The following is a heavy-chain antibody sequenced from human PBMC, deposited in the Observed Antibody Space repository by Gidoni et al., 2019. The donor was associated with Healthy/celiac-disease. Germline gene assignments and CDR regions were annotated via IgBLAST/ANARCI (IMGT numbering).Heavy chain of an antibody. D-gene: IGHD5-12*01. V-gene: IGHV5-10-1*03. CDR1: VYSLTTYW. CDR2: IDPSDSYT. Sequence: EVQLVQSGAEVKKPGESLRISWKGSVYSLTTYWISWVRPMPGNGLAWMGRIDPSDSYTNYSPSFQGHVTISADKSISTAYLQWSSLKASDTAMYYCARLAQEEMATILYYYYYMDVWGKGTTVTVSS. J-gene: IGHJ6*03. CDR3: ARLAQEEMATILYYYYYMDV.